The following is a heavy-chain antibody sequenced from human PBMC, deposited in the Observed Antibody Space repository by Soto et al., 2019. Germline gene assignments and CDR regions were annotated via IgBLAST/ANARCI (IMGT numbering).Heavy chain of an antibody. CDR2: ISYDGGNK. J-gene: IGHJ4*02. Sequence: QVQLVESGGGVVQPGRSLRLSCAASGFTFSSYAMHWVRQAPGKGLEWVAVISYDGGNKYYADCVKGRVTISRDNSKNTLCLQMNSLRAEDTAVYYCAGDWGRTVTILSLGYWGQGTMVTVSS. D-gene: IGHD4-17*01. CDR3: AGDWGRTVTILSLGY. CDR1: GFTFSSYA. V-gene: IGHV3-30-3*01.